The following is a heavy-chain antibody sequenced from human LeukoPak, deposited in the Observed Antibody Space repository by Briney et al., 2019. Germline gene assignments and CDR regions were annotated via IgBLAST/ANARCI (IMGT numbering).Heavy chain of an antibody. CDR2: INHSGST. CDR1: GGSFSGYY. D-gene: IGHD6-13*01. CDR3: ARGGRIAAAGTGYFDY. J-gene: IGHJ4*02. Sequence: SETLSLTCAVYGGSFSGYYWSWIRQPPGKGLEWIGEINHSGSTNYNPSLKSRVTISVDTSKNQFSLKLSSVTAADTAVYYRARGGRIAAAGTGYFDYWGQGTLVTVSS. V-gene: IGHV4-34*01.